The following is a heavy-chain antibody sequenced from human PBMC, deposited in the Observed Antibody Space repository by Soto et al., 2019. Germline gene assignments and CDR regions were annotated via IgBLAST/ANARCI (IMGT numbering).Heavy chain of an antibody. D-gene: IGHD3-10*01. V-gene: IGHV1-18*01. CDR2: ISAYNGNT. CDR3: ARGFPRRMVRGGVFDY. Sequence: ASVKVSCKASGYTFTSYGISWVRQAPGQGLEWMGWISAYNGNTNYAQKLQGRVTMTTDTSTSTAYMELRSLRSDDTAVYYCARGFPRRMVRGGVFDYWGQGTLVTVSS. J-gene: IGHJ4*02. CDR1: GYTFTSYG.